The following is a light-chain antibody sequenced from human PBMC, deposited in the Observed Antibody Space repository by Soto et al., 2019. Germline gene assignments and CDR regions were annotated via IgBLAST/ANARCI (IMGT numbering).Light chain of an antibody. CDR1: QSVSSY. V-gene: IGKV3-11*01. Sequence: EIVLTQSPATLSLSPGERATLSCRASQSVSSYLAWYQQKPGQAPRLLIYDASNRAPGIPARFSGSGSGTDFTLTISSLEPEDFAVYYCQQRSNWPPYTVGQGTKLEIK. CDR3: QQRSNWPPYT. J-gene: IGKJ2*01. CDR2: DAS.